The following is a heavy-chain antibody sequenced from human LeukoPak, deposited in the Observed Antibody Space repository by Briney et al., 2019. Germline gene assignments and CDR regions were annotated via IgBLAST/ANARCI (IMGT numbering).Heavy chain of an antibody. Sequence: GGSPRLSCVVSGFDFSGFSMSWVRQAPGKGLEWVAIMDEYGSDIFYVESVKGRFIISRANARNSLYLQMNNLRAEDTAVYYCARPRGCGSARCNNFDYWGQGTLVTVSS. CDR2: MDEYGSDI. D-gene: IGHD2-2*01. J-gene: IGHJ4*02. CDR1: GFDFSGFS. V-gene: IGHV3-7*01. CDR3: ARPRGCGSARCNNFDY.